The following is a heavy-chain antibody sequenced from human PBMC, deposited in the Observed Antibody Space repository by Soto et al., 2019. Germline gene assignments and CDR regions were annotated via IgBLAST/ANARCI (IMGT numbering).Heavy chain of an antibody. CDR3: ASRVGVVVPAAISNLDY. CDR2: INHSGST. V-gene: IGHV4-34*01. J-gene: IGHJ4*02. CDR1: GGSFSGYY. Sequence: SETLSLTCAVYGGSFSGYYWSWIRQPPGKGLEWIGEINHSGSTNYNPSLKSRVTISVDTSKNQFYLKLSSVTAADTAVYYCASRVGVVVPAAISNLDYWGQGTLVTVSS. D-gene: IGHD2-2*01.